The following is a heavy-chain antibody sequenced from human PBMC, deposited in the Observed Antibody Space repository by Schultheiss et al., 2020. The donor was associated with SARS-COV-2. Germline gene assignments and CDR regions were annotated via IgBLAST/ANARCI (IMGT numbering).Heavy chain of an antibody. CDR2: MNPNSGNT. J-gene: IGHJ4*02. CDR1: GYTFTSYD. D-gene: IGHD1-26*01. CDR3: TRGGWELPPPANYYFDL. V-gene: IGHV1-8*01. Sequence: ASVKVSCKASGYTFTSYDINWVRQATGQGLEWMGWMNPNSGNTGYAQKFQGRVTMTTDASTSTAYMELRSLKSDDTAVYYCTRGGWELPPPANYYFDLWGQGTLVTVSS.